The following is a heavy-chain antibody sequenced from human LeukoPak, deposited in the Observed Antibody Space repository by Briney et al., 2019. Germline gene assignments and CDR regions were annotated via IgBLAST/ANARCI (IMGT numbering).Heavy chain of an antibody. CDR1: GYTFTGYY. J-gene: IGHJ5*02. Sequence: VASVKVSCKASGYTFTGYYMHWVRQAPGQGLEWMGRINPNSGGTNYAQKFQGRVTMTRDTSISTAYMELSRLRSDDTAVYYCAREDLRFLGFDPWGQGTLVTVSS. D-gene: IGHD3-3*01. V-gene: IGHV1-2*06. CDR2: INPNSGGT. CDR3: AREDLRFLGFDP.